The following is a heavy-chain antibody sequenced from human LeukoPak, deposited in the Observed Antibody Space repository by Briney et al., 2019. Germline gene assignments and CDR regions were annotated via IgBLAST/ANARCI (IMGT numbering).Heavy chain of an antibody. J-gene: IGHJ6*03. CDR1: GGSISSSSYY. Sequence: SETLSLTCTVSGGSISSSSYYWGWIRQPPGKGLEWIGSIYYSGSTYYNPSLKSRVTISVDTSKNQFSLKLTSVTAADTAKYFCARLVTTHYYFYYYMDVWGKGTTVTVSS. D-gene: IGHD4-11*01. CDR2: IYYSGST. CDR3: ARLVTTHYYFYYYMDV. V-gene: IGHV4-39*07.